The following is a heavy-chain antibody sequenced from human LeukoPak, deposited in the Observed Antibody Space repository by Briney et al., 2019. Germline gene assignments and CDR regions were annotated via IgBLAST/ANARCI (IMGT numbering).Heavy chain of an antibody. Sequence: ASVKVSCKASGYTFTGHYMHWVRQAPGQGLEGMGWISAYNGNTNYAQKLQGRVTMTTDTSTSTAYMELRSLRSDDTAVYYCARSKGVLWFGELLYDYWGQGTLVTVSS. CDR3: ARSKGVLWFGELLYDY. J-gene: IGHJ4*02. CDR2: ISAYNGNT. CDR1: GYTFTGHY. V-gene: IGHV1-18*04. D-gene: IGHD3-10*01.